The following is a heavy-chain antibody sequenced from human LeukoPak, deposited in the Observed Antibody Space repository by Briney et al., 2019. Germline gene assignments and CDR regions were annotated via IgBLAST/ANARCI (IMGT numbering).Heavy chain of an antibody. CDR3: ARQDSSGYYYEGYFQH. D-gene: IGHD3-22*01. CDR1: GGSIGSGSYY. CDR2: IYTSGST. Sequence: SQTLSLTCTVSGGSIGSGSYYWSWIRQPAGKGLEWIGRIYTSGSTNYNPSLKSRVTISVDTSKNQFSLKLRSVTAADTAVYYCARQDSSGYYYEGYFQHWGQGTLVTVSS. J-gene: IGHJ1*01. V-gene: IGHV4-61*02.